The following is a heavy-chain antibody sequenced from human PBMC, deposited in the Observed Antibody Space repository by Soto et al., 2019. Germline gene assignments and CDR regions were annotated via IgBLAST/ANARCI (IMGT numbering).Heavy chain of an antibody. D-gene: IGHD4-4*01. J-gene: IGHJ6*02. V-gene: IGHV1-46*01. CDR1: GYTFTSYY. CDR2: INPSGGST. CDR3: TTHDYSRDYYYGMDV. Sequence: ASVKVSCKASGYTFTSYYMHWVRQAPGQGLEWMGIINPSGGSTSYAQKFQGRVTMTRDTLYLQMNSLKTEDTAVYYCTTHDYSRDYYYGMDVWGQGTTVTVSS.